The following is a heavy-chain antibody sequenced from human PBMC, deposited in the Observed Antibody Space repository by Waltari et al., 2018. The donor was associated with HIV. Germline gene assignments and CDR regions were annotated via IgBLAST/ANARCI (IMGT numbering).Heavy chain of an antibody. Sequence: QVQPVEPGGGVVQPGRTLKLSCAGSGLTCSSYGMHWVRQAPGKGLEWVAVISYDGSNKYYADSVKGRFTISRDNSKNTLYLQMNSLRAEDTAVYYCAKGWTPRYFDYWGQGTLVTVSS. CDR2: ISYDGSNK. J-gene: IGHJ4*02. CDR1: GLTCSSYG. V-gene: IGHV3-30*18. D-gene: IGHD1-1*01. CDR3: AKGWTPRYFDY.